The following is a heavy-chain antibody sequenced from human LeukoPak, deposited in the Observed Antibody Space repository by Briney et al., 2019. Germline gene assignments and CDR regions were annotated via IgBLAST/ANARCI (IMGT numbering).Heavy chain of an antibody. V-gene: IGHV3-30-3*01. CDR1: GFTFSTYV. D-gene: IGHD2-15*01. Sequence: GGSLRLSCAASGFTFSTYVIHWVRQAPGKGLEWVAVISNDGSDKYYADSVKGRFTISRDNSKNTVYLQTNSLRVEDTAVYYCARGYCSGGSCYSKGYYYYGMDVWGQGTTVTVSS. CDR2: ISNDGSDK. J-gene: IGHJ6*02. CDR3: ARGYCSGGSCYSKGYYYYGMDV.